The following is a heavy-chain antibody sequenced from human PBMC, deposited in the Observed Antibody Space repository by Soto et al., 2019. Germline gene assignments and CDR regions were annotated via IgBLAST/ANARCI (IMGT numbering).Heavy chain of an antibody. Sequence: SETLSLTCTVSGDSMSSSNWWNWVRQPPGKGLEWIGEAHHSGRTNYNPSLKSRVTISVDRSQNHFSLQLTSVTAADTAVYYWARSEPPARDSWGQGTLVPVSS. CDR1: GDSMSSSNW. V-gene: IGHV4-4*02. D-gene: IGHD1-1*01. CDR2: AHHSGRT. J-gene: IGHJ4*02. CDR3: ARSEPPARDS.